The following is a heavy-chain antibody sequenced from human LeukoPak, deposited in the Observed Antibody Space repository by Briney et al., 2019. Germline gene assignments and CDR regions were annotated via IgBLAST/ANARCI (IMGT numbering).Heavy chain of an antibody. CDR3: ARAEYSTGWFDN. D-gene: IGHD6-19*01. CDR1: GYVFTNYG. CDR2: ISADNGNT. J-gene: IGHJ4*02. Sequence: ASVKVSCKASGYVFTNYGVGWVRQAPGQGLEWLGWISADNGNTNYAQNLQDRVTMTTDTSTNTAYMELRSLRSDDTAVYFCARAEYSTGWFDNWGQGTPVTVSS. V-gene: IGHV1-18*01.